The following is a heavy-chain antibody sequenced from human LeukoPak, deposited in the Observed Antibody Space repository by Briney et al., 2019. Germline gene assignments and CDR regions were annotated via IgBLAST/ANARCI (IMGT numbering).Heavy chain of an antibody. V-gene: IGHV3-30*18. D-gene: IGHD3-22*01. CDR1: GFTFSSYG. CDR2: ISYDGSNK. CDR3: AKPPTRRYYDSSGYPARGAFDI. J-gene: IGHJ3*02. Sequence: GGALRLSCEASGFTFSSYGMHWVRQAPGKGLEGVAVISYDGSNKYYAGSVNGPFTISRDNSQNTLYLQMNSLRAEDTAVYYCAKPPTRRYYDSSGYPARGAFDIWGQGTMVTVSS.